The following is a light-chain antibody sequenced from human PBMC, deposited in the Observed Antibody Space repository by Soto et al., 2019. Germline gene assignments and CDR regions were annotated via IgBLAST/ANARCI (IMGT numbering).Light chain of an antibody. CDR1: SSNIGSNT. V-gene: IGLV1-44*01. CDR3: VAWDDSLNGYVV. Sequence: QSXLTQPPSASGTPGQRVTISCSGSSSNIGSNTVNWYQQLPGTAPKLVIYSNNQRPSGVPDRFSGSKSGTSASLAISGLQSEDEADYYCVAWDDSLNGYVVFGGGTKVTV. J-gene: IGLJ2*01. CDR2: SNN.